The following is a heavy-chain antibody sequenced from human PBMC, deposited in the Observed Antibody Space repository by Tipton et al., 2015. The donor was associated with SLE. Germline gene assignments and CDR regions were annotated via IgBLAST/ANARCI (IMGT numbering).Heavy chain of an antibody. D-gene: IGHD1-26*01. Sequence: QLVQSGGGLVQPGGSLRLSCAASGFTFSGKAMTWVRQAPGKGLEWVSGISGSGGTTFYADSVKGRFTVSRDNSKNMVFLRMNPLRAEDTAVYFCAKVIVGTNMGKFLYGLHVWGPGTTVTVSS. CDR2: ISGSGGTT. CDR3: AKVIVGTNMGKFLYGLHV. V-gene: IGHV3-23*04. CDR1: GFTFSGKA. J-gene: IGHJ6*02.